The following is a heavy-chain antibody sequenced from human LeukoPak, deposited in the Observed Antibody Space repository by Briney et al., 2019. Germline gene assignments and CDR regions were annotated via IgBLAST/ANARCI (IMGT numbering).Heavy chain of an antibody. J-gene: IGHJ5*02. CDR1: GGSISSSSYY. CDR3: ARVAGSNDWFDP. V-gene: IGHV4-39*07. CDR2: IYYSGST. D-gene: IGHD2-8*01. Sequence: SETLSLTCTVSGGSISSSSYYWGWIRQPPGKGLEWIGSIYYSGSTYYNPSFKSRVTISVDTSKNQFSLKLSSVTAADTAVYYCARVAGSNDWFDPWGQGTLVTVSS.